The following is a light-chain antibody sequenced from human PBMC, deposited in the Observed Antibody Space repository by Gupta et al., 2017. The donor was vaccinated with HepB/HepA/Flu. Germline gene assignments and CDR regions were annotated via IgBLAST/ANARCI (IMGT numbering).Light chain of an antibody. J-gene: IGKJ1*01. CDR3: QQENNSLWT. Sequence: DIQMTQSPSTLSASVGDRVTITCRASQSLIGWLAWYQQKPGKAPKLLIYKASSLASGVPSRFSGSGSGTEFTLTISSLQPDDFATYYCQQENNSLWTFGQGTTVEIK. V-gene: IGKV1-5*03. CDR1: QSLIGW. CDR2: KAS.